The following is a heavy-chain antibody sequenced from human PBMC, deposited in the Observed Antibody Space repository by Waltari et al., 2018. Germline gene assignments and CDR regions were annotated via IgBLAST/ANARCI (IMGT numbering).Heavy chain of an antibody. Sequence: EVQLVQSGAEVKKPGESLKISCKGSGYSFTSYWIGWVRQMPGKGLEWMGIIYPGDSDTRYSPSFQGQVTISADKSISTAYLQWSSLKASDTAMYYCARQDCSSTSCYPLFPLFDYWGQGTLVTVSS. CDR1: GYSFTSYW. D-gene: IGHD2-2*01. V-gene: IGHV5-51*01. J-gene: IGHJ4*02. CDR3: ARQDCSSTSCYPLFPLFDY. CDR2: IYPGDSDT.